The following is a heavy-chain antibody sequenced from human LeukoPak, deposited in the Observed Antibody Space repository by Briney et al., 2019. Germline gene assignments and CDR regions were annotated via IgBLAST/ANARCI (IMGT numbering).Heavy chain of an antibody. J-gene: IGHJ4*02. CDR1: GFTVSSNY. CDR2: IYSGGST. D-gene: IGHD3-3*01. Sequence: GGSLRLSCAASGFTVSSNYMCWVRQAPGKGLAWVSVIYSGGSTYYADSVKGRFTISRDNSKNTLYLQMNSLRPEDTAVYYCANEGRTYYDFWSGYFTPSGCFDYWGQGTLVTVSS. CDR3: ANEGRTYYDFWSGYFTPSGCFDY. V-gene: IGHV3-66*01.